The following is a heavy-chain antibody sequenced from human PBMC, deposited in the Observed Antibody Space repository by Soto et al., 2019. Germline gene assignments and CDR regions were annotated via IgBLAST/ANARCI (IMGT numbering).Heavy chain of an antibody. CDR3: AHSGGSCYPHCSDFQH. D-gene: IGHD2-15*01. Sequence: GSGPTLVNPTQTLTLTCTFSGFSLSTSGVGVGWIRQPPGEALEWLALIYWNDDIRYSSSLKSRLTITKDTPRNQVVLTMTNMDPVDTATYYCAHSGGSCYPHCSDFQHWGQGTLVTVSS. V-gene: IGHV2-5*01. CDR1: GFSLSTSGVG. J-gene: IGHJ1*01. CDR2: IYWNDDI.